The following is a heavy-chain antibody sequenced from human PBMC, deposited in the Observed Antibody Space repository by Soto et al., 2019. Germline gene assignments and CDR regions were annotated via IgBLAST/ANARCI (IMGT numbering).Heavy chain of an antibody. V-gene: IGHV1-69*13. CDR3: ARDRGYSSGWYVY. Sequence: SVKVSCKASGGTFSSYAISWVRQAPGQGLEWMGGIIPIFGTANYAQKFQGRVTITADESTSTAYMELSSLRSEDTAVYYCARDRGYSSGWYVYWGQGTLVTVSS. J-gene: IGHJ4*02. D-gene: IGHD6-19*01. CDR1: GGTFSSYA. CDR2: IIPIFGTA.